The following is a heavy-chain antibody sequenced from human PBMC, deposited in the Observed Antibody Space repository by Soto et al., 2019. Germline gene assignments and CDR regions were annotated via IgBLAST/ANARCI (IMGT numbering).Heavy chain of an antibody. V-gene: IGHV3-74*01. Sequence: EVQLVESGGGLVQPGGSLRLSCAASGFTFSSYWMHWVRQAPGKGLVWVSRINSDGSSTSYADSVKGRFTISRDNAKNTLYLQMNRLRAEDTAVYYCARGSYVGDHGGFDYWGQGTLVTVSS. CDR3: ARGSYVGDHGGFDY. CDR1: GFTFSSYW. D-gene: IGHD3-10*02. CDR2: INSDGSST. J-gene: IGHJ4*02.